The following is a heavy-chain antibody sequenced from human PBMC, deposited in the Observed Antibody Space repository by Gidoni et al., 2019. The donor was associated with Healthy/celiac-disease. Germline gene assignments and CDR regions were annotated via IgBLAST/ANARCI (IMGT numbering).Heavy chain of an antibody. J-gene: IGHJ5*02. V-gene: IGHV6-1*01. D-gene: IGHD2-2*02. CDR1: GDSVSSNSAA. Sequence: QVQLQQSGPGLVKPSQTLSLTCAISGDSVSSNSAAWNWIRQSPSRGLEWLGRTYYRSKWYNDYAVSLKSRITINPDTSKNQFSLQLNSVTPEDTAVYYCARGSPPIRGGNRWFDPWGQGTLVTVSS. CDR2: TYYRSKWYN. CDR3: ARGSPPIRGGNRWFDP.